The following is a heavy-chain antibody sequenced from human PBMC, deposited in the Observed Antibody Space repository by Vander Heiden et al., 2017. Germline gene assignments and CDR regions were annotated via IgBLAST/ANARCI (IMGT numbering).Heavy chain of an antibody. J-gene: IGHJ4*02. V-gene: IGHV3-23*01. CDR2: TSPSGGLT. D-gene: IGHD1-1*01. CDR1: GFSFYKYA. Sequence: EVHFFQFGGGSVQPGGSLRLSCVVSGFSFYKYAMTWVRLTPGRGLEWVSATSPSGGLTYYADSVKGRFTISRDNSKDTLFLHMSSLRAEDTAVYYCAKHLGPGTTTPDLESWGQGTQVTVSS. CDR3: AKHLGPGTTTPDLES.